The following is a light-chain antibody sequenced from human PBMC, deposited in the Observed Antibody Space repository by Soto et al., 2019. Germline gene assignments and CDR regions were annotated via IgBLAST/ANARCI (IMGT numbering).Light chain of an antibody. J-gene: IGLJ3*02. CDR1: SSNIGSNT. V-gene: IGLV1-44*01. Sequence: QSVLTHPPSASGTPGQRVTISCSGSSSNIGSNTVNWYQQLPGTAPKLLIYSINQRPSGVPDRFSGSKSGTSASLAISGLQSEDEADYYCAAWDDSLNGPVFGGGTKLTVL. CDR3: AAWDDSLNGPV. CDR2: SIN.